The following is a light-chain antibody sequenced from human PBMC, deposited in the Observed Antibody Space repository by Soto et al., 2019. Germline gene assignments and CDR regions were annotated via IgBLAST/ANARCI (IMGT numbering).Light chain of an antibody. V-gene: IGKV3-20*01. J-gene: IGKJ2*01. Sequence: EIVLTQSPGTLSLSPGERATLSCRASHSVSSNYLAWYQQKPGQAPRLLIYGASGRVTGIPDRFSGSGSGTAFTLTISSLEPEDFAVFDCQQYSNSPYTFGQGTKLEI. CDR2: GAS. CDR1: HSVSSNY. CDR3: QQYSNSPYT.